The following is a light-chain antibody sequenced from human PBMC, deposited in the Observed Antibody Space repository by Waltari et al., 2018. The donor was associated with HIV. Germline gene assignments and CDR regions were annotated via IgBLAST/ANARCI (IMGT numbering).Light chain of an antibody. Sequence: NFMLTQPHSVSESPGKTVTISCTRSSGSISRNYVHWYRQRPGVAPTSVIYDDSQRPSGVPDRFSGSIDISSNSASLTISGLVTEDEADYYCQSYDDDNWVFGGGTRLTVL. J-gene: IGLJ3*02. CDR2: DDS. CDR1: SGSISRNY. CDR3: QSYDDDNWV. V-gene: IGLV6-57*03.